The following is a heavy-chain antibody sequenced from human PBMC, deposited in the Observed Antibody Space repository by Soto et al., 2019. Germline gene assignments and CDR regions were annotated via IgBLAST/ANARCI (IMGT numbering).Heavy chain of an antibody. V-gene: IGHV1-8*01. D-gene: IGHD6-19*01. CDR2: MNPNSGNT. J-gene: IGHJ6*02. CDR3: ARDHSSGWYGPYYYYGMDV. Sequence: QVQLVQSGAEAKKPGASVKVSCKASGYTFTSYDINLVRQATGQGLEGMGWMNPNSGNTGYAQKFQGRVTMTRNTSLSTAYMELSSLRSEDTAVYYCARDHSSGWYGPYYYYGMDVWGQVPTVTVAS. CDR1: GYTFTSYD.